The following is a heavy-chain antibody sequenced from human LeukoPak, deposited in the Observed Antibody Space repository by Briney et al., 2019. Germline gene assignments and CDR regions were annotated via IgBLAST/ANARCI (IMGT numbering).Heavy chain of an antibody. CDR1: GGSISSSSYY. CDR2: IYYSGST. V-gene: IGHV4-39*01. D-gene: IGHD2-2*01. CDR3: ARHSVVPAAMFDY. Sequence: SETLSLTCTVSGGSISSSSYYWGWIRQPPGKGLEWIGSIYYSGSTYYNPSLKSRVTISVDTSKNQFSLKLSPVTAADTAVYYCARHSVVPAAMFDYWGQGTLVTVSS. J-gene: IGHJ4*02.